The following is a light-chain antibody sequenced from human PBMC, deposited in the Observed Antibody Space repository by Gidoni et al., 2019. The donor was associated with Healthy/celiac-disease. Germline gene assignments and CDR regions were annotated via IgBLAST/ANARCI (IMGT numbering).Light chain of an antibody. Sequence: SYELTQPLSVSVALGQTARITCGGNNIGSKNVHWYQQKPGQAPVLVIYRDSNRPSGIPERFSGSNSGNTATLTISRAQAGDEADYYCQVWDSSTSVVFGGGTKLXV. CDR2: RDS. J-gene: IGLJ2*01. CDR3: QVWDSSTSVV. CDR1: NIGSKN. V-gene: IGLV3-9*01.